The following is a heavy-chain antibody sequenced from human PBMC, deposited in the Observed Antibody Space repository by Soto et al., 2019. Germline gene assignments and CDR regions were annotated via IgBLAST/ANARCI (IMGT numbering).Heavy chain of an antibody. CDR2: INHSGST. CDR3: AITMVRGVTGYYYYGMDV. CDR1: GGSFSGYY. D-gene: IGHD3-10*01. Sequence: QVQLQQWGAGLLKPSETLSLTCAVYGGSFSGYYWSWIRQPPGKGLEWIGEINHSGSTNYNPSLKLRVTISVDTSKNQFSLKLSSVPAADTAVYYCAITMVRGVTGYYYYGMDVWGQGTTVTVSS. J-gene: IGHJ6*02. V-gene: IGHV4-34*01.